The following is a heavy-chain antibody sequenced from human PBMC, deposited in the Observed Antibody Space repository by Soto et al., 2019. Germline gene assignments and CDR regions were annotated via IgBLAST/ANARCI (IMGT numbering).Heavy chain of an antibody. CDR3: ARGCRPCIPGTTDFDY. V-gene: IGHV3-30-3*01. J-gene: IGHJ4*02. D-gene: IGHD1-7*01. CDR2: ISYDGSNK. Sequence: QVQLVESGGGVVQPGRSLRLSCAASGFTFSSYAMHWVRQAPGKGLEWVAVISYDGSNKYYADSVKGRFTISRDNSKNTLYLQMNSLRAEDTAVYYCARGCRPCIPGTTDFDYWGQGTLVTVSS. CDR1: GFTFSSYA.